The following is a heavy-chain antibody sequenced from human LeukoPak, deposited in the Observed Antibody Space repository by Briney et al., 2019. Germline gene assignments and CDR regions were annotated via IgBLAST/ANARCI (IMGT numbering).Heavy chain of an antibody. D-gene: IGHD3-22*01. CDR3: ASLEGDSSGYHYFDY. CDR1: GLTFSSYW. Sequence: PGGSLRLSCAASGLTFSSYWMHWVRQAPGKGLVWVSRINSDGSSTSYADSVKGRFTISRDNAKNTLYLQMNSLRAEDTAVYYCASLEGDSSGYHYFDYWGQGTLVTVS. V-gene: IGHV3-74*01. CDR2: INSDGSST. J-gene: IGHJ4*02.